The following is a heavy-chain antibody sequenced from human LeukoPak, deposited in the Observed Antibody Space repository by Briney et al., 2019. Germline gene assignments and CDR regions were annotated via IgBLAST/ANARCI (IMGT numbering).Heavy chain of an antibody. V-gene: IGHV3-11*01. J-gene: IGHJ1*01. D-gene: IGHD6-13*01. CDR1: GFTFSDYY. Sequence: GGSLRLSCAASGFTFSDYYMSWIRQAPGKGLEWVSYISNSGSTIYYADSVKGRFTISRDNAKNSLYLQMTSLRAEDTATYYCARLQYSSTWYVAEHWGKGTLVTVSS. CDR2: ISNSGSTI. CDR3: ARLQYSSTWYVAEH.